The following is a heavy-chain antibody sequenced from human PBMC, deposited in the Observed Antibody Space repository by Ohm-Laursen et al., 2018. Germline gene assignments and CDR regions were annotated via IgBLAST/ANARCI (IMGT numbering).Heavy chain of an antibody. Sequence: ASVKVSCKSSGYNIAYNHMHWVRQAPGQGLEWMGRVDPNNGGTNYAQKFQGRVTMTRDTSTSTVYMELSSLRSEDTAVYYCARKDQIQLWSPLGYWGQGTLVTVSS. V-gene: IGHV1-2*06. CDR3: ARKDQIQLWSPLGY. CDR2: VDPNNGGT. CDR1: GYNIAYNH. D-gene: IGHD5-18*01. J-gene: IGHJ4*02.